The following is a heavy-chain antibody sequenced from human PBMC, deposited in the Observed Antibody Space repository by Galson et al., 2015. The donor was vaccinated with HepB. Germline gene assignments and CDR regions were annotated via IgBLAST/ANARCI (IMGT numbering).Heavy chain of an antibody. CDR1: GYTFTSYG. J-gene: IGHJ4*02. CDR2: ISAYNGNT. V-gene: IGHV1-18*04. CDR3: ARDAPTGYCSGGSCYGIDY. D-gene: IGHD2-15*01. Sequence: QSGAEVKKPGASVTVSCKASGYTFTSYGISWVRQAPGQGLEWMGWISAYNGNTNYAQKLQGRVTMTTDTSTSTAYMELRSLRSDDTAVYYGARDAPTGYCSGGSCYGIDYWGQGTLVTVSS.